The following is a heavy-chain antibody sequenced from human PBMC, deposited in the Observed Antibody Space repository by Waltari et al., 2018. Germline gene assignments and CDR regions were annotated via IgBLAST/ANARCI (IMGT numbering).Heavy chain of an antibody. CDR2: ISSSSSTI. CDR1: GFTFSSYS. D-gene: IGHD3-22*01. J-gene: IGHJ4*02. V-gene: IGHV3-48*04. Sequence: EVQLVESGGGLVQPGGSLRLPCAASGFTFSSYSMNSVRHAPGKWLEWVSYISSSSSTIYYADSVKGRFTISRDNAKNSLYLQMNSLRAEDTAVYYCARDSVSGYDSSGYHYWGQGTLVTVSS. CDR3: ARDSVSGYDSSGYHY.